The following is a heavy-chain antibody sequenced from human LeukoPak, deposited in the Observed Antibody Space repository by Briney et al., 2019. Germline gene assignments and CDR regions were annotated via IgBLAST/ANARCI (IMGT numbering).Heavy chain of an antibody. J-gene: IGHJ4*02. CDR1: GYTFTAYY. Sequence: ASVKVSCKASGYTFTAYYMHWVRQAPGQGLEWMGWINPNSGGTNYAQKFQGRVTMTRDTPISTVYMELSRLRSDDTAVYYCARDFPSSGWYHPFDYWGQGILVTVSS. D-gene: IGHD6-19*01. CDR3: ARDFPSSGWYHPFDY. V-gene: IGHV1-2*02. CDR2: INPNSGGT.